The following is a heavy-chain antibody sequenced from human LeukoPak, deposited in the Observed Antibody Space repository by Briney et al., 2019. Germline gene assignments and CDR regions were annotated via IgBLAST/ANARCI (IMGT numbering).Heavy chain of an antibody. V-gene: IGHV4-59*01. CDR2: MYYSGST. J-gene: IGHJ4*02. Sequence: SETLSLTCTVSGGSFSSYYWSWIRQPPGKGLEWIGYMYYSGSTNYNPSLKNRVTISVDTSKNQFSLKLSSVTAADTAVYYCARGDSSGYSVFHYWGQGTLVTVSS. CDR3: ARGDSSGYSVFHY. D-gene: IGHD3-22*01. CDR1: GGSFSSYY.